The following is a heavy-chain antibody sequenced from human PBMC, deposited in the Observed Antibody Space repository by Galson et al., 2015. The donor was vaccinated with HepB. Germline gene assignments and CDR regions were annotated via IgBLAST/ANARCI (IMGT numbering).Heavy chain of an antibody. D-gene: IGHD3-10*01. CDR3: ARYLSHREGDHYGSGSYPY. J-gene: IGHJ4*02. CDR1: GYTFTSYG. Sequence: SVKVSCKASGYTFTSYGISWVRQAPGQGLEWMGWISAYNGNTNYAQKLQGRVTMTTDTSTSTAYMELRSLRSDDTAVYYCARYLSHREGDHYGSGSYPYWSQGTLVTVSS. CDR2: ISAYNGNT. V-gene: IGHV1-18*01.